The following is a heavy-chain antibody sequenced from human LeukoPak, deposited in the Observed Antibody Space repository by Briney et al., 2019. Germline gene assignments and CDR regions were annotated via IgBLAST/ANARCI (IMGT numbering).Heavy chain of an antibody. J-gene: IGHJ3*02. CDR1: GYTFTGYY. CDR2: INPNSGGT. Sequence: VSVKVSCKASGYTFTGYYMHWVRQAPGQGLEWMGWINPNSGGTNYAQKFQGRVTMTRDTSISTAYMELSRLRSDDTAVYYCARPAGATADAFDIWGQGTMVTVSS. V-gene: IGHV1-2*02. D-gene: IGHD1-26*01. CDR3: ARPAGATADAFDI.